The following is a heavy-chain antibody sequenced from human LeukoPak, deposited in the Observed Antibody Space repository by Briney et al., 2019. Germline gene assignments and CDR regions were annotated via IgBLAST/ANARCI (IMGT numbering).Heavy chain of an antibody. CDR2: ISDYNGNT. V-gene: IGHV1-18*01. CDR1: GYTFSSYG. D-gene: IGHD3-22*01. J-gene: IGHJ5*02. Sequence: VASVKVSCKASGYTFSSYGISWVRQAPGQGLEWMGWISDYNGNTNYAQKVQGRVTMTTGPFTSTAYMELRSLRSDDTAVYYCARDGPDRAAWFDPWGQGTLVTVSS. CDR3: ARDGPDRAAWFDP.